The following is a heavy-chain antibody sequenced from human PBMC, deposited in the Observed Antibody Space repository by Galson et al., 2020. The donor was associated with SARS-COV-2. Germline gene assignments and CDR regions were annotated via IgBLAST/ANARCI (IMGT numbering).Heavy chain of an antibody. J-gene: IGHJ4*02. D-gene: IGHD6-6*01. V-gene: IGHV3-64D*09. Sequence: SCAVSGFTFSNHWMHWVRQAPGKGLEYVSAMSSNGGTSFYADSVNHRFTMSRDNSKNTFYLQMTGLRVEDTALYYCLSYSSSRHNYWGQGTLVTVSS. CDR2: MSSNGGTS. CDR1: GFTFSNHW. CDR3: LSYSSSRHNY.